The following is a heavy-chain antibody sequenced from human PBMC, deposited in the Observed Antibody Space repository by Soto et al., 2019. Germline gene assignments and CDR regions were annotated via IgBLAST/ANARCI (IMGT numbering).Heavy chain of an antibody. J-gene: IGHJ4*02. Sequence: GGSLRLSCAASGFTFSSYAMSWVRQAPGKGLEWVSIITSDGRTYYADSVKGRFTISRDNSKITVYLQMNSLRAEYTAVYYCAKDYSTVTTDPLSVVLFDYWGQGALVTVSS. CDR2: ITSDGRT. CDR1: GFTFSSYA. CDR3: AKDYSTVTTDPLSVVLFDY. V-gene: IGHV3-23*01. D-gene: IGHD4-17*01.